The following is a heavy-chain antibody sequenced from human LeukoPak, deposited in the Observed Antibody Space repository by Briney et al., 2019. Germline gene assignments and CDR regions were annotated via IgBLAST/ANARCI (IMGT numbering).Heavy chain of an antibody. CDR3: ARTFLVGAYDAFDI. CDR2: INSNSGGT. V-gene: IGHV1-2*02. D-gene: IGHD1-26*01. CDR1: GYTFTDYY. J-gene: IGHJ3*02. Sequence: GASVKVSCKASGYTFTDYYMHWVRQAPGQGLEWMGWINSNSGGTNYAQKFQGRVTMTRDTSISTAYMELSRLRSDDTAVYYCARTFLVGAYDAFDIWGQGTMVTVSS.